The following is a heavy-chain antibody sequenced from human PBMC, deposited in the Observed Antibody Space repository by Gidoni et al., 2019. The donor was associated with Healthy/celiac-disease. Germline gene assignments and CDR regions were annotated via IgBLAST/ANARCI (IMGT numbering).Heavy chain of an antibody. CDR1: GFTVSSNY. V-gene: IGHV3-53*04. CDR3: ARGGSYYFDY. J-gene: IGHJ4*02. Sequence: EVQLLASGVGLFQPEGSLRLSCASSGFTVSSNYMCWVRQAPGKGLEWVSVIYSGGSTYYADSVKGRFTISRHNSKNTLYLQMNSLRAEDTAVYYCARGGSYYFDYWGQGTLVTVSS. CDR2: IYSGGST. D-gene: IGHD1-26*01.